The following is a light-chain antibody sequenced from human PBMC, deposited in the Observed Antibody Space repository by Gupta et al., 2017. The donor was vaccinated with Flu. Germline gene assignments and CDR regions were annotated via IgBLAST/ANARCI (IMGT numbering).Light chain of an antibody. V-gene: IGKV3-20*01. CDR2: GAP. Sequence: EVVFTQYPGSLSLSPGQRATLACRASQSVSSSYLAWSQQKPGQAPRRLIYGAPSRATGIPDRFSSSGSGTDVTLTISRLEPEDFAVYYCRQYGSSPPTWTFGQGTKVEIK. CDR1: QSVSSSY. J-gene: IGKJ1*01. CDR3: RQYGSSPPTWT.